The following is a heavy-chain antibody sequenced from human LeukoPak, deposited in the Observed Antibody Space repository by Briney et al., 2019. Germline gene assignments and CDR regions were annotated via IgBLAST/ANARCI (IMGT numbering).Heavy chain of an antibody. J-gene: IGHJ3*02. Sequence: ASVKVSCKTSGYTFTSYGITWVRQAPGQGLEWMGWISGYNGNTKYAQKFQGRVTMSTDTSTSTAYMELRSLRSDDTAVYYCARGDTSIVGAINNAFDIWGQGTMVTVSS. D-gene: IGHD1-26*01. CDR1: GYTFTSYG. CDR3: ARGDTSIVGAINNAFDI. CDR2: ISGYNGNT. V-gene: IGHV1-18*01.